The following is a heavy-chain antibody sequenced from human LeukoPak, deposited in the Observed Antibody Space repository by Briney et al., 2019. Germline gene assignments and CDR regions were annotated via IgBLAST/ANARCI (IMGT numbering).Heavy chain of an antibody. CDR3: ARDRRPYYYGSGSGIFDY. D-gene: IGHD3-10*01. CDR1: GGTFSSYA. V-gene: IGHV1-69*13. CDR2: IIPIFGTA. J-gene: IGHJ4*02. Sequence: ASVKVSCKASGGTFSSYAISWVRQAPGQGLEWMGGIIPIFGTANYAQKFQGRVTITADESTSTAYTELSSLRSEDTAVYYCARDRRPYYYGSGSGIFDYWGQGTLVTVSS.